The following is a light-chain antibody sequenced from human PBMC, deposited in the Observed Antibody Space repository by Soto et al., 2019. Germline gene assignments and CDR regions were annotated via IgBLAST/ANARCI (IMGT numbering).Light chain of an antibody. CDR3: SSYTSSTFYV. CDR2: EVS. J-gene: IGLJ1*01. V-gene: IGLV2-14*01. Sequence: QSVLTQPASVSGSPGQSITISCTGTSSDVGGYNYVSWYQQHPGKAPKLMIYEVSNRPSGVSNRSSGSKSGNTASLTISGLRAEDEADYYCSSYTSSTFYVFGTGTKLTVL. CDR1: SSDVGGYNY.